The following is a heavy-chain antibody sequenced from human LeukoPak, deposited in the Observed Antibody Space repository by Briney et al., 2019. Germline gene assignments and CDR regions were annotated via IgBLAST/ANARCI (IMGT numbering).Heavy chain of an antibody. D-gene: IGHD5-12*01. V-gene: IGHV3-23*01. J-gene: IGHJ4*02. Sequence: GGSLRLSCAASGFTFSSYAMSWVGQAPGKGLEWVSHISAGGGTTYYADSVKGRFTISRDNSKNTLYLQMNSLRAEDTAVYYCAKDRAAYSGARGFDYWGQGTLVTVSS. CDR1: GFTFSSYA. CDR2: ISAGGGTT. CDR3: AKDRAAYSGARGFDY.